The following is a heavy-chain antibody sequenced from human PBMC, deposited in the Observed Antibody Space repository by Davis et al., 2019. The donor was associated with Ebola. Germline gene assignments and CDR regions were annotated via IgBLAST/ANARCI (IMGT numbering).Heavy chain of an antibody. CDR1: GFTFSSYW. CDR3: ARESLYSYGLNLYYYYGMDV. Sequence: GESLKISCAASGFTFSSYWMSWVRQAPGKGLVWVSRINSDGSSTSYADSAKGRFTISRDNAKNTLYLQMNSLRAEDTAVYYCARESLYSYGLNLYYYYGMDVWGQGTTVTVSS. D-gene: IGHD5-18*01. J-gene: IGHJ6*02. CDR2: INSDGSST. V-gene: IGHV3-74*01.